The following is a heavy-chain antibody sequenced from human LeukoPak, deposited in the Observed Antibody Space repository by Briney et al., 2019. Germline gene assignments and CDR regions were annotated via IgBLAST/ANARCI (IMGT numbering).Heavy chain of an antibody. Sequence: GXSLRLSCAASGFAFSTYGMHWVRQAPGKGLEWVAFIRNDGSNGNYADSVKGRFTISRDNSKNTLYLHMNSLRAEDTAVYYCAKDQYRSSWYYFDYWGQGTLVTVSS. CDR3: AKDQYRSSWYYFDY. D-gene: IGHD6-13*01. V-gene: IGHV3-30*02. J-gene: IGHJ4*02. CDR1: GFAFSTYG. CDR2: IRNDGSNG.